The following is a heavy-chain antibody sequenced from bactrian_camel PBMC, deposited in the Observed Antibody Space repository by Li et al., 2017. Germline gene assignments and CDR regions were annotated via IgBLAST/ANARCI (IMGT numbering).Heavy chain of an antibody. Sequence: VQLVESGGGLVQPGGSLTLSCEASGFSFSTYTIAWVRQAPGKGLEWLSTIYSDGGNTLYAESVKGRFTISRDNARSTLYLQMNNLRPEDTAMYYCAADRALDDDCCVGSLYTDFAYWGQGTQVTVS. CDR3: AADRALDDDCCVGSLYTDFAY. V-gene: IGHV3S40*01. CDR1: GFSFSTYT. J-gene: IGHJ6*01. CDR2: IYSDGGNT. D-gene: IGHD1*01.